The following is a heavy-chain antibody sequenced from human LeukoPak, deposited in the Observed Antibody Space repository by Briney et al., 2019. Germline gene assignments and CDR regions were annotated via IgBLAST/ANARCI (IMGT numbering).Heavy chain of an antibody. J-gene: IGHJ4*02. CDR3: TKDIGYFDY. CDR1: GFPFSKAW. Sequence: GGSLRLSCAASGFPFSKAWMSWVRQAPGKGLEWVGRFKSKTDGGTTDYAAPVKGRFIVSRDDSKNTLYLQMNSLRTEDTAVYFCTKDIGYFDYWGQGTLVTVSS. V-gene: IGHV3-15*01. CDR2: FKSKTDGGTT.